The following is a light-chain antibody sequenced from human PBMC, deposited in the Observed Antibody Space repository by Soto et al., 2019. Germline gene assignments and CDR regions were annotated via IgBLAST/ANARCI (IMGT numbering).Light chain of an antibody. V-gene: IGKV3-15*01. CDR1: QSVSSN. J-gene: IGKJ4*01. Sequence: EIVVTQSPAPLSVSPGERATLSCGASQSVSSNLAWYQQKPGQAPKLLIYAASILESGVPARFSGSGSGTEFTLTISSLQSEDFATYYCQHYNTCPLAFGGGTKVDIK. CDR3: QHYNTCPLA. CDR2: AAS.